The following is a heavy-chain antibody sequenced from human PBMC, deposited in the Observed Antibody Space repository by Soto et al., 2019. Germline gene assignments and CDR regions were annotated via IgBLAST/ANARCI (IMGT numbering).Heavy chain of an antibody. J-gene: IGHJ6*02. Sequence: PGESLKVSCNGSGLRVTRYLIGWVRQMPGKSLGGMWIIYAGESDTRDSPCSQGQVTISADKSISTAYLQWSSLKASDTAMYYCARHEIAAAVTRYTGMDACGQEATLTISS. V-gene: IGHV5-51*01. CDR2: IYAGESDT. CDR3: ARHEIAAAVTRYTGMDA. D-gene: IGHD6-13*01. CDR1: GLRVTRYL.